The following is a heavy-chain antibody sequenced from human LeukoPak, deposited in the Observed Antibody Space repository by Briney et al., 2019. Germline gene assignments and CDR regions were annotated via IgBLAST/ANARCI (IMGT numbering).Heavy chain of an antibody. Sequence: GGSLRLSCAASGFTFSSYAMSWVRQAPGKGLEWVSAISGSGGSTYYADSVKGRFTISRDNSKNTLYLQMNSLRAEDTAVYYCAKEGLLSRMCSGGSCYFDYWGQGTLVTVSS. CDR1: GFTFSSYA. D-gene: IGHD2-15*01. J-gene: IGHJ4*02. CDR3: AKEGLLSRMCSGGSCYFDY. V-gene: IGHV3-23*01. CDR2: ISGSGGST.